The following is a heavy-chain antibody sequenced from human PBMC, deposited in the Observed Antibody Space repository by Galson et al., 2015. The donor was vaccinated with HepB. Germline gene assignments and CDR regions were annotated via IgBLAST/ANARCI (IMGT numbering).Heavy chain of an antibody. CDR2: IRSKAYGGTT. V-gene: IGHV3-49*03. CDR1: GFTFGDYA. Sequence: SLRLSCAASGFTFGDYAMSWFRQAPGKGLEWVGFIRSKAYGGTTEYAASVKGRFTISRDDSKNTLYLQMNSLKTEDTAVYYCITDSSERVFWGQGTLVTVSS. CDR3: ITDSSERVF. D-gene: IGHD1-26*01. J-gene: IGHJ4*02.